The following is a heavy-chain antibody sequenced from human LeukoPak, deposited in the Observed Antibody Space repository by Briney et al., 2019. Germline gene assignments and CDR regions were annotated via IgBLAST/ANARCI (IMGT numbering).Heavy chain of an antibody. J-gene: IGHJ4*02. D-gene: IGHD1-26*01. CDR1: GFTFSSYS. V-gene: IGHV3-48*01. Sequence: QTGGSLRLSCAASGFTFSSYSMNWVRQAPGKGLEWVPYISSSSTIYYADSVKGRFTISRDNAKNSLYLQMNSLRAEDTAVYYCARDTDSGSYSGLWGQGTLVTVSS. CDR3: ARDTDSGSYSGL. CDR2: ISSSSTI.